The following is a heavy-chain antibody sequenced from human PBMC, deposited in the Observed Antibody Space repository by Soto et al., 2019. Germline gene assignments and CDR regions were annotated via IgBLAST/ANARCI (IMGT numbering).Heavy chain of an antibody. Sequence: SETLSLTCSVSGDSMRGYHFYWGWIRQAPGKGLEWIGSAYFSGGNTYYSPSLTSRVSISVDTSKNEFSLRLTSLTASDTAVYLCAYWSSSAWIDSWGQGTLVTVCS. D-gene: IGHD6-25*01. CDR3: AYWSSSAWIDS. J-gene: IGHJ4*02. CDR2: AYFSGGNT. CDR1: GDSMRGYHFY. V-gene: IGHV4-39*01.